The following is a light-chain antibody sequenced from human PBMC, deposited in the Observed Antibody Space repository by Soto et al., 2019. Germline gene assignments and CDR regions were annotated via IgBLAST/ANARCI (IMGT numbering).Light chain of an antibody. J-gene: IGLJ1*01. V-gene: IGLV2-8*01. CDR2: EVI. Sequence: QSALTQPPSASGSRGQSVTISCTGTSSDVGGYKYVAWYQQHPGKAPKLMIYEVIKRPSGVPDRFSGSKSGNTASLTVSGLQAEDEADYYSSSYAGSNNPPYVFGTGTKLTVL. CDR3: SSYAGSNNPPYV. CDR1: SSDVGGYKY.